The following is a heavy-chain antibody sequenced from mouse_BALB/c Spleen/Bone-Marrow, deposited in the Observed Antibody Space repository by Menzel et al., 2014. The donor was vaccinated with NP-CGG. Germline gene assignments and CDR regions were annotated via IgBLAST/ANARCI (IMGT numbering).Heavy chain of an antibody. V-gene: IGHV4-1*02. D-gene: IGHD1-1*01. CDR1: GFDFSRYW. CDR2: INPDSSTI. CDR3: ARCGYYGFLHY. J-gene: IGHJ2*01. Sequence: SGGGLVQPGGSLKLSCAASGFDFSRYWMSWVRQAPGKGLEWIGEINPDSSTINYTPSLKDKFIISRDNAKNTLALQMSRVRSEDAGLYYCARCGYYGFLHYWGQGTTLTVSS.